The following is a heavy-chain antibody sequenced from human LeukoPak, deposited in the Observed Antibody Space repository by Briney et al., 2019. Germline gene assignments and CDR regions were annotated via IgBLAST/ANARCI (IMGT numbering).Heavy chain of an antibody. CDR1: GFTFSSYA. CDR3: AKSQGTVYDWYFDL. V-gene: IGHV3-23*01. D-gene: IGHD1-1*01. Sequence: GGCLRLSCAASGFTFSSYAMSSVRQAPGKGLEWVSAISGSGGSTYYADSVKGRFTIARDNSKNPLYLQMNSLRAEDTAVYYCAKSQGTVYDWYFDLWGRGTLVTVSS. J-gene: IGHJ2*01. CDR2: ISGSGGST.